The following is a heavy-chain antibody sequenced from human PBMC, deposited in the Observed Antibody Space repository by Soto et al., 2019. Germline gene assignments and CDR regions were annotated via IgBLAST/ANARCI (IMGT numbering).Heavy chain of an antibody. D-gene: IGHD2-21*02. Sequence: GGSLRLSCAASGFTLSSYSMNWVRQAPGKGLEWVSSISSTSSYIYYADSVKGRFTISRDNAKNSLYLQMNSLRAEDTAVYYCAREGTYCSGSTCYSNNDFHYWGQGTLVTVSS. CDR1: GFTLSSYS. CDR3: AREGTYCSGSTCYSNNDFHY. J-gene: IGHJ4*02. V-gene: IGHV3-21*01. CDR2: ISSTSSYI.